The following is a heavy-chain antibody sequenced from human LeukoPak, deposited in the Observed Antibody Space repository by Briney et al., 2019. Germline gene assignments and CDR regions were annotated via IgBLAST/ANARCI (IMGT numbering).Heavy chain of an antibody. Sequence: SVKVSCKASGGTFSSYAISWVRQAPGQGLEWMGRIVPIFGTANYAQKFQGRVTITTDESTSTAYMELSSLRSEDTAVYYCAGENCTNGVCRFDYWGQGTLVTVSS. CDR2: IVPIFGTA. D-gene: IGHD2-8*01. CDR1: GGTFSSYA. CDR3: AGENCTNGVCRFDY. V-gene: IGHV1-69*05. J-gene: IGHJ4*02.